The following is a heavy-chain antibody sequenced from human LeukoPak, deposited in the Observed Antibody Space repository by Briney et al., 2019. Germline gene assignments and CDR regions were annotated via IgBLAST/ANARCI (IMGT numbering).Heavy chain of an antibody. Sequence: GGSLRLSCAGSGDGFTRHTMNWVRRAPGKGLEWISYIWSTGEYIYYAHSVKGRFTISRDNARTSVYLQMNSLRVEDTAIYYCAREYDSRARFDSWGQGTLVTVSS. CDR2: IWSTGEYI. D-gene: IGHD6-13*01. V-gene: IGHV3-21*05. CDR1: GDGFTRHT. J-gene: IGHJ4*02. CDR3: AREYDSRARFDS.